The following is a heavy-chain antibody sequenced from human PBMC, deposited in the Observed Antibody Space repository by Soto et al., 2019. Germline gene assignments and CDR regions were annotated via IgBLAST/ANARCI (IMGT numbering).Heavy chain of an antibody. CDR1: GYTFTGYY. CDR2: INPNSGGT. D-gene: IGHD6-6*01. CDR3: ARSSIAERYYYYYGMDV. J-gene: IGHJ6*02. V-gene: IGHV1-2*02. Sequence: ASVKVSCKASGYTFTGYYMHWVRQAPGQGLEWMGWINPNSGGTNYAQKFQGRVTMTRDTSISTAYMELSRLRSDDTAVYYCARSSIAERYYYYYGMDVWGQGTTVTVSS.